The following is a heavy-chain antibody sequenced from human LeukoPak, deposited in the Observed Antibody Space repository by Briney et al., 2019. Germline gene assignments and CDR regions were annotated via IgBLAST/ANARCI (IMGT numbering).Heavy chain of an antibody. CDR3: AKDILRYSSREPFAY. D-gene: IGHD6-13*01. Sequence: GRSLRLSCAASGFTFDDYAMHWVRQAPGKGLEWVSGISWNSGSIGYADSVKGRFTISRDNAKNSLYLQMNSLRAEDTALYYCAKDILRYSSREPFAYWGQGTLVTVSS. CDR1: GFTFDDYA. V-gene: IGHV3-9*01. CDR2: ISWNSGSI. J-gene: IGHJ4*02.